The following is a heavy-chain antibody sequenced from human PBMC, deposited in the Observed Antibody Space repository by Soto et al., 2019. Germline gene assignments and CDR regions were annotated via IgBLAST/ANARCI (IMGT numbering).Heavy chain of an antibody. V-gene: IGHV4-4*02. CDR3: AQHEGYALHS. Sequence: QVQLQEPGPGLVKPSGTLSLTCTVSGGSHWYSWVRQAPGKGLEWIGQIFHDGRASYDPSLQSQVTISIDKSRNQISLNVPSLTAADTAIYYCAQHEGYALHSCGQGALVVVSS. J-gene: IGHJ4*02. CDR2: IFHDGRA. D-gene: IGHD2-2*01. CDR1: GGSHW.